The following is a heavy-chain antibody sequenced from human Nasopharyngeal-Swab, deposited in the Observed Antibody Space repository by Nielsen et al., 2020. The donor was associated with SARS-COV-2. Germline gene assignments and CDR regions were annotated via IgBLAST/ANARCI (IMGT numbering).Heavy chain of an antibody. V-gene: IGHV3-7*03. D-gene: IGHD2-2*01. Sequence: GESLKISYAASGFTFSSYWMSWVRQAPGKGLEWVANIKQDGSEKYYVDSVKGRFTISRDNAKNSLYLQMNSLRAEDTAVYYCARDLDVVVPAAIAYWGQGTLVTVSS. CDR2: IKQDGSEK. CDR3: ARDLDVVVPAAIAY. J-gene: IGHJ4*02. CDR1: GFTFSSYW.